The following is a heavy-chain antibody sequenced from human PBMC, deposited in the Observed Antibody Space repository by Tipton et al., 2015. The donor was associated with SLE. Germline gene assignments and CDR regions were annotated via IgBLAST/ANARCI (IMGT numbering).Heavy chain of an antibody. J-gene: IGHJ4*02. CDR3: ARDVIANGVVN. D-gene: IGHD2-21*01. CDR1: GGSISSDY. V-gene: IGHV4-59*01. Sequence: TLSLTCSVSGGSISSDYWSWIRQPPGKALEWLGYIYFSGSTNYNPSLASRVSISVDTSKTQFSLRLTSVTAADTAIYYCARDVIANGVVNWGQGALVTVSS. CDR2: IYFSGST.